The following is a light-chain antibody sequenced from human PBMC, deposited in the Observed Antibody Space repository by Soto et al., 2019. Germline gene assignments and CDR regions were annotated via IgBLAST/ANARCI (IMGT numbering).Light chain of an antibody. CDR2: GSS. J-gene: IGKJ2*01. Sequence: EIVVTQSPGTLSLSPGERATLSCRASQSVSSSSYLAWYQQKPGQAPRLLIYGSSSRATGIPDRFSGSGSATDFTLPISRREPEDFAVYYCRQYGSSPSYTFGQWTKLEIK. V-gene: IGKV3-20*01. CDR1: QSVSSSSY. CDR3: RQYGSSPSYT.